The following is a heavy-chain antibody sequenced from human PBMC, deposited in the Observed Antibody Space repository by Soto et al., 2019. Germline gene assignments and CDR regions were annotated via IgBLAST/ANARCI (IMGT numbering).Heavy chain of an antibody. CDR3: ARDYYDSSGYYSSYYFDY. CDR2: ISYDGSNK. Sequence: GGSLRLSCAASGFTFSSYAMHWVRQAPGKGLEWVAVISYDGSNKYYADSVKGRFTISRDNSKNTLYLQMNSLRAEDTAVYYCARDYYDSSGYYSSYYFDYWGQGTLVTVSS. V-gene: IGHV3-30*04. CDR1: GFTFSSYA. J-gene: IGHJ4*02. D-gene: IGHD3-22*01.